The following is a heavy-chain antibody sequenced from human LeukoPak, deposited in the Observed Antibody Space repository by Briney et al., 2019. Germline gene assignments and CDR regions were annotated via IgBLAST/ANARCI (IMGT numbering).Heavy chain of an antibody. V-gene: IGHV3-74*01. J-gene: IGHJ4*02. CDR3: ARTSPTSHFDF. CDR1: GFTFTTYW. Sequence: GGSLRLTCAASGFTFTTYWMHWVRQAPGKGLVWVSRINGDGSSSNYADSVKGRFTISRDNARNTLYLQMNSLRAEDTALYYCARTSPTSHFDFWGQGTLVTVSS. CDR2: INGDGSSS. D-gene: IGHD3-16*01.